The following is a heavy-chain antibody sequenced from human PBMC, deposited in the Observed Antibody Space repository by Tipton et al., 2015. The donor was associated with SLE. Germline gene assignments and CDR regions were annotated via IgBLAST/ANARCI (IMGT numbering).Heavy chain of an antibody. J-gene: IGHJ3*02. Sequence: TLSLTCTVSGGSISSGSYYWSWIRQPAGKGLEWIGYIYYSGSTNYNPSLKSRVTISVDTSKNQFSLKLSSVTAADTAVYYCARGDSSWYYSQAFDIWGQGTMVTVSS. D-gene: IGHD6-13*01. CDR2: IYYSGST. CDR3: ARGDSSWYYSQAFDI. V-gene: IGHV4-61*10. CDR1: GGSISSGSYY.